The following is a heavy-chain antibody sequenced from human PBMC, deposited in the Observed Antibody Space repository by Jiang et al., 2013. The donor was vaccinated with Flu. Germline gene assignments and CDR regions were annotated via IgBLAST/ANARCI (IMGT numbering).Heavy chain of an antibody. CDR1: GLTVSINY. V-gene: IGHV3-53*04. Sequence: VQLLESGGGLVQPGESLRLSCAASGLTVSINYMSWVRQAPGKGLEWVSIIYSDDSTYYADSVKGRFTISRHRSKNILYLQMNSLRAEDTAVYYCARERYFDASGYYYYYYGSGRRGAKGPRSPSP. D-gene: IGHD3-22*01. CDR2: IYSDDST. CDR3: ARERYFDASGYYYYYYGSGRR. J-gene: IGHJ6*02.